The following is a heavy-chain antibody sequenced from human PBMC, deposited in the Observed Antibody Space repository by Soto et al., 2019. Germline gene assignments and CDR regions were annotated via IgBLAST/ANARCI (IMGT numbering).Heavy chain of an antibody. Sequence: GGSLRLSCAASGFTFSSYAMSWVRQAPGKGLEWVSAISGSGGSTYYADSVKGRFTISRDNSKNTLYLQMNSLRAEDTAVYYCAKDFGGDSSYIYYYYYYMDVWGKGTTVTVSS. D-gene: IGHD6-6*01. V-gene: IGHV3-23*01. CDR2: ISGSGGST. J-gene: IGHJ6*03. CDR1: GFTFSSYA. CDR3: AKDFGGDSSYIYYYYYYMDV.